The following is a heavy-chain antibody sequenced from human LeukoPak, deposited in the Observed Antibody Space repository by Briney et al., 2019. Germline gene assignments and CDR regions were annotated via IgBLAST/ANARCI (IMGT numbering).Heavy chain of an antibody. Sequence: SQTLSLTCAISGDSVSSNSAAWNWIRQSPSRGLEWLGRTYYKSMWYNDYAGSVKIRITINPDTSKNQFYLQLNSVTPEDTAVYYCERDRFTLIVVGAFDIWGQGTMVTVSS. D-gene: IGHD3-22*01. CDR3: ERDRFTLIVVGAFDI. CDR1: GDSVSSNSAA. CDR2: TYYKSMWYN. V-gene: IGHV6-1*01. J-gene: IGHJ3*02.